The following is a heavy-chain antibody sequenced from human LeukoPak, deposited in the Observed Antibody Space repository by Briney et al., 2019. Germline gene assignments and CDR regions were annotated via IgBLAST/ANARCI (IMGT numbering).Heavy chain of an antibody. Sequence: GGSLRLSCAASGFTFSSYATGWVRQAPGKGLEWVSGISGRGGSTYYADSVKGRFTISRDNAKNSLYLQMNSLRAEDMALYYCAKGARSSTGAFDIWGQGTMVTVSS. CDR1: GFTFSSYA. J-gene: IGHJ3*02. D-gene: IGHD1-14*01. CDR3: AKGARSSTGAFDI. CDR2: ISGRGGST. V-gene: IGHV3-23*01.